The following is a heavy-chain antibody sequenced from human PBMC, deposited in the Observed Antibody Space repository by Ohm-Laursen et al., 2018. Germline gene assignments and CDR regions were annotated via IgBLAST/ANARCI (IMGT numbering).Heavy chain of an antibody. V-gene: IGHV4-61*01. D-gene: IGHD3-10*01. J-gene: IGHJ4*02. CDR1: GGSVRSGSYH. CDR2: IQSSGNT. CDR3: TRGRGI. Sequence: TLSLTCTVSGGSVRSGSYHWSWIRQPPGKGLEWIAYIQSSGNTNYNPSLKSRVTTSVDMSKNQFSLRLTSVTAADPAVYFCTRGRGIWGQGTLVTVSS.